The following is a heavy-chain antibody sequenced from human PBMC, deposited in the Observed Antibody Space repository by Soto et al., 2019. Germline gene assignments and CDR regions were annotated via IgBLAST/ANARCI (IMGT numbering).Heavy chain of an antibody. J-gene: IGHJ4*02. D-gene: IGHD2-8*01. CDR3: AKGGWDCTNGVCYDDY. CDR2: ISGSGGST. CDR1: GFTFSSYA. V-gene: IGHV3-23*01. Sequence: GGSLRLSCAASGFTFSSYAMSWVRQAPGKGLEWVSAISGSGGSTYYADSVKGRFTISRDNSKNTLYLQMNSLRAEDTAVYYCAKGGWDCTNGVCYDDYWGQGTLVTVSS.